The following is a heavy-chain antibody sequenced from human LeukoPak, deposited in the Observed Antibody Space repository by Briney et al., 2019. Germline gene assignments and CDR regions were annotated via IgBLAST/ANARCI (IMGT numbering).Heavy chain of an antibody. V-gene: IGHV3-53*01. Sequence: PGGSLRPSCAVSGFSVITNYMTWVRQAPGKGLERVSVIYSDGSTYYADSVKGRFTISRDNAKNSLYLQMNSLGAEDTAVYYCARENYGGNSCFDYWGQGTLVTVSS. CDR2: IYSDGST. J-gene: IGHJ4*02. D-gene: IGHD4-23*01. CDR1: GFSVITNY. CDR3: ARENYGGNSCFDY.